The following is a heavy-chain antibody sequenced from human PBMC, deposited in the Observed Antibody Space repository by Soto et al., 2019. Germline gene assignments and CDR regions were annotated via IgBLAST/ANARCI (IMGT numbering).Heavy chain of an antibody. J-gene: IGHJ4*02. D-gene: IGHD3-22*01. V-gene: IGHV3-30*18. CDR3: AKTGDSGYYYQVYFDY. CDR2: ISYDGSNK. Sequence: GGSLRLSCAASGFTFSSYGMHWVRQAPGKGLEWVAVISYDGSNKYYADSVKGRFTISRDNSKNTLYLQMNSLRAEDTAVYYCAKTGDSGYYYQVYFDYWGQGTLVTVSS. CDR1: GFTFSSYG.